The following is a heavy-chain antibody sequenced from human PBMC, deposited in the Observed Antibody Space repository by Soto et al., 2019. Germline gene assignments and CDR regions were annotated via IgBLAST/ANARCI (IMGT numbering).Heavy chain of an antibody. CDR3: ATGANFYYDTSRY. J-gene: IGHJ4*02. V-gene: IGHV3-30-3*01. CDR2: MSPNGNNQ. D-gene: IGHD3-22*01. CDR1: GFTISISA. Sequence: GGSLTLSSAAPGFTISISAFHWPRQAPGKGLEWVAVMSPNGNNQYYADSAETRLTISRATSKSTLYLQMTSLRPDDTAVYYCATGANFYYDTSRYWGQGTLVTVSS.